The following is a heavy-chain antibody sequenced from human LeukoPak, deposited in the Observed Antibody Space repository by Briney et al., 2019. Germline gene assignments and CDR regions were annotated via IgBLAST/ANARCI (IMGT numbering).Heavy chain of an antibody. J-gene: IGHJ4*02. CDR2: IKQDGSEK. V-gene: IGHV3-7*01. D-gene: IGHD3-16*01. CDR1: GFTFSSYW. CDR3: ARETFTDY. Sequence: GGSLRLSCAASGFTFSSYWMTWVRQAPGKGLEWVANIKQDGSEKNYVESVKGRFTISRDNTKNSLYLQMNSLRAEDTAVYYCARETFTDYWGQGTLVTVSS.